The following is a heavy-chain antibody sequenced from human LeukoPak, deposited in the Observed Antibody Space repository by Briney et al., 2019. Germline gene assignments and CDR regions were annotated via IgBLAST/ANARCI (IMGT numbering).Heavy chain of an antibody. D-gene: IGHD5-12*01. V-gene: IGHV1-69*04. CDR3: ARDSREWLRPGFDY. CDR2: IIPILGIA. CDR1: GGTFSSYA. Sequence: SVKVSRKASGGTFSSYAISWVRQAPGQGLEWMGRIIPILGIANYAQKFQGRVTITADKSTSTAYMELSSLRSEDTAVYYCARDSREWLRPGFDYWGQGTLVSVSS. J-gene: IGHJ4*02.